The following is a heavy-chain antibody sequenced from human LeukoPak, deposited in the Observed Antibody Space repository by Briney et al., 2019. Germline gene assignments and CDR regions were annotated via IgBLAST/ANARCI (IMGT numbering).Heavy chain of an antibody. CDR2: ISISGSTT. CDR3: AKAMYCAGTSCYRSLDY. Sequence: PGGSLRLSCSASGFTFSDYYMSWIRQAPGKGLEWLSYISISGSTTYHADSVKGRFTISRDNVKNSLYLQMNSLRAEDTAVYYCAKAMYCAGTSCYRSLDYWGQGILVAVSS. D-gene: IGHD2-2*01. V-gene: IGHV3-11*04. CDR1: GFTFSDYY. J-gene: IGHJ4*02.